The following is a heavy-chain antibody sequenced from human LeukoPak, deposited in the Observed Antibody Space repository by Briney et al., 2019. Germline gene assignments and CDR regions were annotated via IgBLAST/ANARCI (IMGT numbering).Heavy chain of an antibody. J-gene: IGHJ4*02. CDR1: GGSISSGGYY. CDR3: AKTPAYYYDSSGSSYYFDY. Sequence: SETLSLTCTVSGGSISSGGYYWSWIRQHPGRGLEWIGYIYYSGSTYYNPSLKSRVTISVDTSKNQFSLKLSSVTAADTAVYYCAKTPAYYYDSSGSSYYFDYWGQGTLVTVSS. CDR2: IYYSGST. D-gene: IGHD3-22*01. V-gene: IGHV4-31*03.